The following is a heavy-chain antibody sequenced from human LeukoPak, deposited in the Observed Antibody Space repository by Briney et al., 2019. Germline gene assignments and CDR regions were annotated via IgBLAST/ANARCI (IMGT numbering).Heavy chain of an antibody. D-gene: IGHD6-13*01. CDR2: INPNTAGT. CDR1: GNTFTGYY. V-gene: IGHV1-2*02. CDR3: ARGAAGATYYYYYYMDV. Sequence: GASVKVSCKASGNTFTGYYFHWVRQAPGQGLEWMGWINPNTAGTNYAQKFLGGVTLTWDTSISTAYMELNRLTSDDTAVYYCARGAAGATYYYYYYMDVWGKGTTDTVSS. J-gene: IGHJ6*03.